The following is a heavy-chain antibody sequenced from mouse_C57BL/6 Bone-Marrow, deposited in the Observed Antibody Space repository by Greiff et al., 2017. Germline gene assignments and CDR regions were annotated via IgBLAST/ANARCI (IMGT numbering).Heavy chain of an antibody. D-gene: IGHD1-1*01. CDR1: GYSITSGYY. CDR2: IRYDGST. CDR3: ASNYYAAY. Sequence: DVQLLESGPGLVKLSPSLSLTCSVSGYSITSGYYWYWIRQFPGNQLEWMGYIRYDGSTNYNPSLKNRISFTRDTSKNQFFLKLNSVTTEDTATYYCASNYYAAYWGQGTPVTVSA. V-gene: IGHV3-6*01. J-gene: IGHJ3*01.